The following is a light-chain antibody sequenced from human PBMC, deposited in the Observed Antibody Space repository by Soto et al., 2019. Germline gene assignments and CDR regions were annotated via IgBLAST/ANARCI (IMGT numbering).Light chain of an antibody. V-gene: IGLV1-40*01. CDR1: SSNIGSTYD. J-gene: IGLJ1*01. Sequence: SALTQPPSVSGAPGHRVTISCPGSSSNIGSTYDVQWYQQLPGTAPKLLIHGNTDRPSGVPDRFSGSKSGTSAPLAITGLQADDEADYYCQSYDDSLSVHYVFGTGTKVTVL. CDR2: GNT. CDR3: QSYDDSLSVHYV.